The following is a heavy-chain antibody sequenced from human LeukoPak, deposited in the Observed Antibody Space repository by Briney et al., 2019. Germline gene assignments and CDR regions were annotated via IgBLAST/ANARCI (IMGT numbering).Heavy chain of an antibody. Sequence: GGSLRLSCAASVFTFSNYVMHWVRQAPGKGLECVAFIRYDASNKYYADSVKGRFTISRDNSKNTLYLQMNSLRAEDTAVYYCARGPYKDFWSGYSDYWGQGTLVTVSS. V-gene: IGHV3-30*02. D-gene: IGHD3-3*01. J-gene: IGHJ4*02. CDR1: VFTFSNYV. CDR3: ARGPYKDFWSGYSDY. CDR2: IRYDASNK.